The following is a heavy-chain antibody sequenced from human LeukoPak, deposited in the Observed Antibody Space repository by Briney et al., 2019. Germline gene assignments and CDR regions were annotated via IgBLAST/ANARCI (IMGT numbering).Heavy chain of an antibody. V-gene: IGHV3-23*01. J-gene: IGHJ5*02. D-gene: IGHD4-11*01. Sequence: GGSLRLSCAASGFTFSSYAMSWVRQALGKGLEWVSAISGSGTSTYYADSVKGRFTISRDNSKNTLYLQMSSLRAADTAVYYCAKGPDYSNYDWFDPWGQGTLVTVSS. CDR1: GFTFSSYA. CDR2: ISGSGTST. CDR3: AKGPDYSNYDWFDP.